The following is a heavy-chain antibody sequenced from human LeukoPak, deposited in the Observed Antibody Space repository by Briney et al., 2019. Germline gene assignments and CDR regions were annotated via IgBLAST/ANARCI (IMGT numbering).Heavy chain of an antibody. Sequence: GASVKVSCKASGYTFTDYYMHWVQQAPGKGLEWMGRVDPEDGETIYAEKFQGRVTITADTSTDTAYMELSSLRPEDTAVYYCAKDQQWLNYYYYYMDVWGKGTTVTVSS. CDR3: AKDQQWLNYYYYYMDV. D-gene: IGHD6-19*01. CDR2: VDPEDGET. J-gene: IGHJ6*03. V-gene: IGHV1-69-2*01. CDR1: GYTFTDYY.